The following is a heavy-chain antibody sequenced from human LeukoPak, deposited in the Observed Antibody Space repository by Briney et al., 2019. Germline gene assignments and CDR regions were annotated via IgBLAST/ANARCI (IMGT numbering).Heavy chain of an antibody. CDR3: AREFRQQMTHYYYYGMDV. CDR1: GFTFSSYS. D-gene: IGHD6-13*01. V-gene: IGHV3-48*04. CDR2: ISSSSSTI. Sequence: PGGSLRLSCAASGFTFSSYSMNWVRQAPGKGLEWVSYISSSSSTIYYADSVKGRFTISRDNAKNSLYLQMNSLRAEDTAVYYCAREFRQQMTHYYYYGMDVWGQGTTVTVSS. J-gene: IGHJ6*02.